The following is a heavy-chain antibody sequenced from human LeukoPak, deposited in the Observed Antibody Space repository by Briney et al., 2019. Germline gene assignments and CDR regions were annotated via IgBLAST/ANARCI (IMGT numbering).Heavy chain of an antibody. V-gene: IGHV1-2*02. J-gene: IGHJ4*02. CDR1: GYTFAGYY. Sequence: ASVKVSCKPSGYTFAGYYIQWVRQAPRQGLEWMGWINPNSGGTNYAQKFQGRVTMTRDTSISTAYMELSRLRSDDTAVYYCASRSYYYDSSGYQLDYWGQGTLVTVSS. CDR2: INPNSGGT. CDR3: ASRSYYYDSSGYQLDY. D-gene: IGHD3-22*01.